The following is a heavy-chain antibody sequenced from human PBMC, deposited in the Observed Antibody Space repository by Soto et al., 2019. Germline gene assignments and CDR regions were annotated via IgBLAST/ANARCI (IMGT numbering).Heavy chain of an antibody. V-gene: IGHV4-59*08. CDR2: IYDRGST. CDR3: ARTIFGVAQTPYYYYMDV. J-gene: IGHJ6*03. D-gene: IGHD3-3*01. CDR1: GGTLSSYA. Sequence: SETLSLTCTVSGGTLSSYAWSLIRQPPGKGLGRMGHIYDRGSTHYSPSLMSRVTISVDTSNNQFSLKLNYVTAADTAVYYCARTIFGVAQTPYYYYMDVWGKGTTVTVSS.